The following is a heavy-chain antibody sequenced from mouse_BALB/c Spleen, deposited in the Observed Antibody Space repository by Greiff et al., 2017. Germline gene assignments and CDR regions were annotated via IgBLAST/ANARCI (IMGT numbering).Heavy chain of an antibody. CDR2: IDPANGNT. D-gene: IGHD1-1*01. J-gene: IGHJ2*01. CDR1: GFNIKDTY. Sequence: EVQGVESGAELVKPGASVKLSCTASGFNIKDTYMHWVKQRPEQGLEWIGRIDPANGNTKYDPKFQGKATITADTSSNTAYLQLSSLTSEDTAVYYCARGVVGGYYFDYWGQGTTLTVSS. V-gene: IGHV14-3*02. CDR3: ARGVVGGYYFDY.